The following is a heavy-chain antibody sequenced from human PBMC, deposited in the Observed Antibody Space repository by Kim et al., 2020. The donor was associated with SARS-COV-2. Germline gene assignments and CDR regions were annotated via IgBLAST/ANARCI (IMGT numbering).Heavy chain of an antibody. D-gene: IGHD2-15*01. CDR1: GYTFTSYG. V-gene: IGHV1-18*01. CDR2: ISAYNGNT. Sequence: ASVKVSCKASGYTFTSYGISWVRQAPGQGLEWMGWISAYNGNTNYAQKLQGRVTMTTDTSTSTAYMELRSLRSDDTAVYYCARDFIVVVVAATREVVTYYYGMDVWGQGTTVTVSS. J-gene: IGHJ6*02. CDR3: ARDFIVVVVAATREVVTYYYGMDV.